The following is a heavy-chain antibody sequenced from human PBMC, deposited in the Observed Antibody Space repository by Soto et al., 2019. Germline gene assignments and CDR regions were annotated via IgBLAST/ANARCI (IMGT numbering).Heavy chain of an antibody. CDR3: ARVVVVAGTHNIWFDP. V-gene: IGHV1-18*04. D-gene: IGHD2-15*01. CDR2: ISAYNGNT. J-gene: IGHJ5*02. Sequence: ASVKVSCKASGYTFTSYGISWVRQAPGQGLEWMGWISAYNGNTNYAQKLQGRVTMTTDTSTSTAYMELRSLRSDDTAVYYCARVVVVAGTHNIWFDPWGQGTLVTVSS. CDR1: GYTFTSYG.